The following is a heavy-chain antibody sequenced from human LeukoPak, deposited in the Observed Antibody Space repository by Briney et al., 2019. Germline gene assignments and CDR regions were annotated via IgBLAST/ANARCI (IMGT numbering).Heavy chain of an antibody. D-gene: IGHD1-26*01. Sequence: PSETLSLTCAVYGGSFSGYYWSWIRQPPGKGLEWIGEINHSGSTNYNPSLKSRVTISVDTSKNQFSLKLSSVTAADTAVYYCAREYGKCSDYWGQGTLVTVSS. CDR3: AREYGKCSDY. V-gene: IGHV4-34*01. CDR2: INHSGST. J-gene: IGHJ4*02. CDR1: GGSFSGYY.